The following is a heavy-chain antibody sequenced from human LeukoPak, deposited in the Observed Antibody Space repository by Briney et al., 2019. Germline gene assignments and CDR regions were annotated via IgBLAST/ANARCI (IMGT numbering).Heavy chain of an antibody. Sequence: ASVKVSCKASGYTFTGYYMHWVRQAPGQGLEWMGWISAYNGNTNYAQKLQGRVTMTTDTSTSTAYMELRSLRSDDTAVYYCARDQEGVLYYYGMDVWGQGTTVTVSS. CDR2: ISAYNGNT. J-gene: IGHJ6*02. CDR1: GYTFTGYY. V-gene: IGHV1-18*04. CDR3: ARDQEGVLYYYGMDV. D-gene: IGHD3-10*01.